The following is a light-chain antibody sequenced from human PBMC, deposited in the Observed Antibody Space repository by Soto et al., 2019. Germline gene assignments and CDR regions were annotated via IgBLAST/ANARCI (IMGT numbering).Light chain of an antibody. J-gene: IGKJ3*01. Sequence: IVLAQSPGTLSLSPGERATLSCRASQSIAGNNLAWYQQKPGQAPRLLIYAASSRATGIPDRFSGSGSGTDFTLTITRLEPEDFAVFYCHQYGSSPFTFGPGTKVDFK. CDR1: QSIAGNN. V-gene: IGKV3-20*01. CDR3: HQYGSSPFT. CDR2: AAS.